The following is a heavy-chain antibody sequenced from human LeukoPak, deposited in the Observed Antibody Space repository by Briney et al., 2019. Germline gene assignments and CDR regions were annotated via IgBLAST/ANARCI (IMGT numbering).Heavy chain of an antibody. Sequence: GGSLRLSCAASGFTFSSYGMHWVRQAPGKGLEWVAVIWYDGSNKYYADSVKGRFTISRDNSKNTLYLQMNSLRAEDTAVYYCARGLALRDRWRKWEGFDYWGQGTLVTVSS. CDR3: ARGLALRDRWRKWEGFDY. CDR1: GFTFSSYG. CDR2: IWYDGSNK. V-gene: IGHV3-33*01. J-gene: IGHJ4*02. D-gene: IGHD1-26*01.